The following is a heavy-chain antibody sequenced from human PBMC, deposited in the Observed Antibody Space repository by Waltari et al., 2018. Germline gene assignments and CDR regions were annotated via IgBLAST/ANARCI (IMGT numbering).Heavy chain of an antibody. D-gene: IGHD3-16*01. CDR3: AKLGGNYFDY. CDR2: ISKDGSNK. J-gene: IGHJ4*02. V-gene: IGHV3-30*18. CDR1: GFTFSSYG. Sequence: QVQLVESGGGVVQPGRSLRLSCAASGFTFSSYGMHWVRQAPGKGWEWVAVISKDGSNKYYADSVKVRLTISRDNSKNTLYLQMNSLRAEDTAVYYCAKLGGNYFDYWGQGTLVTVSS.